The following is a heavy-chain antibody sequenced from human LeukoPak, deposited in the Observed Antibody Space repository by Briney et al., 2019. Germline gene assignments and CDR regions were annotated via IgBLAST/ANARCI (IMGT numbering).Heavy chain of an antibody. Sequence: GSSVKVSCKASGGTFSSYALSWVRQAPGQGLEWMGTIIPIVGIASYAQKFQGRATITADKSTSTAYMELSSLRSEDTAVYYCARPVVDSSGYYSFDYWGQGTLVTVSS. J-gene: IGHJ4*02. D-gene: IGHD3-22*01. CDR1: GGTFSSYA. CDR2: IIPIVGIA. V-gene: IGHV1-69*04. CDR3: ARPVVDSSGYYSFDY.